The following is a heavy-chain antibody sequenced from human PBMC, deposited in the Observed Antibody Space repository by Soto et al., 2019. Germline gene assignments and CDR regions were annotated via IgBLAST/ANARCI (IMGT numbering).Heavy chain of an antibody. Sequence: QVQLVQSWAAVKKPGSSVKVSCKASGGTFSSYAISWVRQAPGQGLEWMGGIIPISATTNYAQKFQGRVTITADESKSTAYMELSSLRSEDTAVYYCARSQGSSTSLEIYYYYYYGMDVWGQGTTVTVSS. CDR2: IIPISATT. CDR1: GGTFSSYA. J-gene: IGHJ6*02. V-gene: IGHV1-69*01. D-gene: IGHD2-2*01. CDR3: ARSQGSSTSLEIYYYYYYGMDV.